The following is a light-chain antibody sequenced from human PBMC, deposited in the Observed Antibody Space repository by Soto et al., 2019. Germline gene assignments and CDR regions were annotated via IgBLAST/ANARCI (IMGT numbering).Light chain of an antibody. J-gene: IGKJ2*01. CDR1: QSVGSTY. CDR3: QHYGNTPPT. V-gene: IGKV3-20*01. CDR2: AAS. Sequence: EIVLTQSPGTLSLSPGERATLSCRASQSVGSTYLAWYQRKAGQAPRLLIFAASIRATGVPDRFSGSGSGTDFNLTISRLEPEDFALYYFQHYGNTPPTVGQGTKLEMK.